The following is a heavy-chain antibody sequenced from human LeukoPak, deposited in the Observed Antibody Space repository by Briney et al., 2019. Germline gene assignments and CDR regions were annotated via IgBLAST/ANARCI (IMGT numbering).Heavy chain of an antibody. V-gene: IGHV1-69*01. CDR1: GGTFSSYA. D-gene: IGHD4-11*01. CDR3: ARGAYSRSWFDP. J-gene: IGHJ5*02. Sequence: SVKVSCKASGGTFSSYAISWVRQAPGQGLEWMGGIIPIFGTANYAQKFQGRVTITADESTSTAYMELSSLRSEDTAVYYCARGAYSRSWFDPWGQGTLVTVSS. CDR2: IIPIFGTA.